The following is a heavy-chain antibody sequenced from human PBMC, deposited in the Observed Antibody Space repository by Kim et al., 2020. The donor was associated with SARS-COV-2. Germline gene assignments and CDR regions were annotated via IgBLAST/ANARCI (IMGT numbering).Heavy chain of an antibody. J-gene: IGHJ4*02. D-gene: IGHD6-19*01. CDR3: AKAGIIYHGIAVAGSFDY. Sequence: GGSLRLSCAASGFTFSSYAMSWVRQAPGKGLEWVSAISGSGGSTYYADSVKGRFTISRDNSKNTLYLQMNSLRAEDTAVYYCAKAGIIYHGIAVAGSFDYWGQGTLVTVSS. CDR2: ISGSGGST. CDR1: GFTFSSYA. V-gene: IGHV3-23*01.